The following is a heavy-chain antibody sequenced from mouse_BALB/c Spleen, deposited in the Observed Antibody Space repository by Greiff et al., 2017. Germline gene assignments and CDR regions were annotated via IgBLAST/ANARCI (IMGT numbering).Heavy chain of an antibody. CDR1: GFNIKDTY. J-gene: IGHJ2*01. CDR3: ARSDYYGDFDY. Sequence: EVMLVESGAELVKPGASVKLSCTASGFNIKDTYMHWVKQRPEQGLEWIGRIDPANGNTKYDPKFQGKATITADTSSNTAYLQLSSLTSEDTAVYYCARSDYYGDFDYWGQGTTLTVSS. CDR2: IDPANGNT. D-gene: IGHD1-1*01. V-gene: IGHV14-3*02.